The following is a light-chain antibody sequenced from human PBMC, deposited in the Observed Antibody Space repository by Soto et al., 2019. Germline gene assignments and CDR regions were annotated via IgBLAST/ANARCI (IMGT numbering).Light chain of an antibody. CDR3: SSYANTDTWV. V-gene: IGLV2-14*01. CDR1: SSDIGGYNY. J-gene: IGLJ3*02. Sequence: QSALTQPASVSGSPGQSITISCTGSSSDIGGYNYVSWYQQYPGKAPKLMIYEVSNRPSGISNRFSASKSGNTASQTISGLQAEDEADYYCSSYANTDTWVFGGGTKVTVL. CDR2: EVS.